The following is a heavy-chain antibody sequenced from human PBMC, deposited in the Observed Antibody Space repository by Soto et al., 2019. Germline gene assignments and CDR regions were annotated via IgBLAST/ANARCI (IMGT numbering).Heavy chain of an antibody. Sequence: GGSLRLSCAASGFTFSSYAMSWVRQAPGKGLEWVSAISGSGGSTYYADSVKGRFTISRDNSKNTLYLQMNSLRAEDTAVYYCANLPYEWELPTIVEPDDAFDIWGQGTMVTVSS. D-gene: IGHD1-26*01. J-gene: IGHJ3*02. CDR3: ANLPYEWELPTIVEPDDAFDI. CDR2: ISGSGGST. CDR1: GFTFSSYA. V-gene: IGHV3-23*01.